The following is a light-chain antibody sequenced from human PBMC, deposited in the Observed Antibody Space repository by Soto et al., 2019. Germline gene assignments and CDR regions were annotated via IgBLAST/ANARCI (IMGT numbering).Light chain of an antibody. V-gene: IGLV2-23*01. Sequence: QSVLTQPASVSGSPGQSITISCTGTSSDVGSYNLVSWYQQHPSKAPKLMIYEGSKRPSGVSNRFSGSKSGNTASLTISGLQAEDEADYYCCSYAGISTSVFGGGTKVTVL. CDR3: CSYAGISTSV. CDR2: EGS. CDR1: SSDVGSYNL. J-gene: IGLJ2*01.